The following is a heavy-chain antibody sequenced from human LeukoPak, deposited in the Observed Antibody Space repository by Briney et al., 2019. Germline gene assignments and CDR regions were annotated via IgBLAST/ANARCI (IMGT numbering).Heavy chain of an antibody. CDR2: VYHTGSS. D-gene: IGHD5-18*01. V-gene: IGHV4-59*08. CDR1: GGSISSYY. J-gene: IGHJ4*02. Sequence: PSETLSLTCTVSGGSISSYYWSWIRQPPGKGLEWIAYVYHTGSSRYNPSLKSRVTISIDTSKNQFSLKLTSVTASDTAVYYCARQPEDTAAFDNWGQGTLVTVSS. CDR3: ARQPEDTAAFDN.